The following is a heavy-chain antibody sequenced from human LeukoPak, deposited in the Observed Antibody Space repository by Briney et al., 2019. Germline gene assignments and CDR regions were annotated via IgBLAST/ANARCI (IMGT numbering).Heavy chain of an antibody. CDR3: AKDRGGSYYS. D-gene: IGHD1-26*01. V-gene: IGHV3-30*18. Sequence: GGSLRLSCAASGFTFGSYGMHWVRQAPGKGLEWVAVISYDGSNKYYADSVKGRFTISRDNSKNTLYLQMNSLRAEDTAVYYCAKDRGGSYYSWGQGTLVTVSS. J-gene: IGHJ4*02. CDR2: ISYDGSNK. CDR1: GFTFGSYG.